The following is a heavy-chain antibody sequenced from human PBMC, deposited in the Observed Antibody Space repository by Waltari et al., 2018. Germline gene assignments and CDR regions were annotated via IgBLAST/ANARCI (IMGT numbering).Heavy chain of an antibody. Sequence: EVHLVESGGALVQPGGSLRLSCAASGFIFSKYSMHWVRQAPGKGPEWVSCISSRGTTIADADSGKGRVTISRDNAKNALYLEMTSLRAEDTAVYYCARERHDYGDFGAYWGQGTLVKVSS. J-gene: IGHJ4*02. D-gene: IGHD4-17*01. CDR2: ISSRGTTI. CDR3: ARERHDYGDFGAY. V-gene: IGHV3-48*04. CDR1: GFIFSKYS.